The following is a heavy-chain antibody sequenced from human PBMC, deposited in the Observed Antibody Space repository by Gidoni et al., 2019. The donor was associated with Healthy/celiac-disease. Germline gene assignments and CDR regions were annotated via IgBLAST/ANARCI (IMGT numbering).Heavy chain of an antibody. CDR1: GGTFSSYA. Sequence: QVQLVQSGAEVKKPGSSVKVSCKASGGTFSSYAISWVRQAPGQGLEWRGGIIPIFGTANYAQKFKGRVTITADESTSTAYMELSSLRSEDTAVYYCARNVVGALYYMDVWGKGTTVTVSS. J-gene: IGHJ6*03. V-gene: IGHV1-69*01. CDR2: IIPIFGTA. CDR3: ARNVVGALYYMDV. D-gene: IGHD1-26*01.